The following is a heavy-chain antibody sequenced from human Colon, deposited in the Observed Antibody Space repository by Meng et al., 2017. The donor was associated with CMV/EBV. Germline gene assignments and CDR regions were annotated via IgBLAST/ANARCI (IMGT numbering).Heavy chain of an antibody. CDR2: ISITRLTQ. CDR1: FTTFY. Sequence: FTTFYMPCIPKAPGTRLECVSYISITRLTQFYADSVKGRFVISRDNARNSLYLESNYLRADDTAVYYCARGGKHRGSFLGNDYFDSWGQGILVTVSS. J-gene: IGHJ4*02. CDR3: ARGGKHRGSFLGNDYFDS. D-gene: IGHD1-26*01. V-gene: IGHV3-11*04.